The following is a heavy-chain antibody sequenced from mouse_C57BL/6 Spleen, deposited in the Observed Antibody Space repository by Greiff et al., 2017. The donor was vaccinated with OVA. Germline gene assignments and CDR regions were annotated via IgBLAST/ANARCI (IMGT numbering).Heavy chain of an antibody. J-gene: IGHJ2*02. Sequence: EVHLVESGGGLVKPGGSLKLSCAASGFTFSSYAMSWVRQTPEQRLEWVATISDGGSYTYYPDNVTGRFTISRDNAKNNLYLQKSHLKSEDTAMYYCARYNFYSFDYWGQGTSLTVSS. CDR3: ARYNFYSFDY. D-gene: IGHD4-1*02. V-gene: IGHV5-4*01. CDR2: ISDGGSYT. CDR1: GFTFSSYA.